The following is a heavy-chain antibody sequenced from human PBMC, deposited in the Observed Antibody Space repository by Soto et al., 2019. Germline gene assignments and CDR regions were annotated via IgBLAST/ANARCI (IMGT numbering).Heavy chain of an antibody. D-gene: IGHD3-3*01. Sequence: PGGSLRLSCAASGFTFSSYAMSWVRQAPGKGLEWVSAISSSGGSTYYADSVKGRFTISRDNSKNTLYLQMNSLRAEDTAVYYCAKAGRRLEWLSHDYWGQGTLVTVSS. CDR1: GFTFSSYA. CDR3: AKAGRRLEWLSHDY. CDR2: ISSSGGST. V-gene: IGHV3-23*01. J-gene: IGHJ4*02.